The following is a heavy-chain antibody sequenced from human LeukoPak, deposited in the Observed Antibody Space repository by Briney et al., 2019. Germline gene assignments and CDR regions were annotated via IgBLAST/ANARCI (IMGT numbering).Heavy chain of an antibody. D-gene: IGHD6-13*01. CDR2: ISAYNGNT. Sequence: ASVKVSCNASGYTFTSYGICWVRQAPGQGLEWMGWISAYNGNTNYAQKLQGRVTMTTDTSTSTAYMELRSLRSDDTAVYYCARDQGGIAASAPYYFDYWGQGTLVTVSS. CDR3: ARDQGGIAASAPYYFDY. V-gene: IGHV1-18*01. CDR1: GYTFTSYG. J-gene: IGHJ4*02.